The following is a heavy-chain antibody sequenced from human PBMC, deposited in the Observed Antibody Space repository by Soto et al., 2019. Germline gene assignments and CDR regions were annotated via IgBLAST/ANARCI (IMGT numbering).Heavy chain of an antibody. D-gene: IGHD3-22*01. CDR3: ARTDYNDSRGYYGY. J-gene: IGHJ4*02. CDR2: IYPGDSDT. CDR1: GYSFTSYW. Sequence: PGVFLKVSCKGSGYSFTSYWIGWVSQMPGKGLEWMGIIYPGDSDTRYSPSFQGQVTISADKSLSTAYLQWSSLKASDTAMYYCARTDYNDSRGYYGYWGQRILVTVSS. V-gene: IGHV5-51*01.